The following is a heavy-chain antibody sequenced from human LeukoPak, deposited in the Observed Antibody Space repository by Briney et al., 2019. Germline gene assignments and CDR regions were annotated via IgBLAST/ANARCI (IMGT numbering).Heavy chain of an antibody. Sequence: GGSLRLSCEASGFTFSSHWMHWVCEAPGKGLVWASHIKTDGSITNYAESVKGRFTISRDNARNTLYLQMNSLRAEDTAVYYCGRDLNYNQIDYWGQGTLVTVSS. CDR2: IKTDGSIT. CDR3: GRDLNYNQIDY. CDR1: GFTFSSHW. J-gene: IGHJ4*02. D-gene: IGHD4-11*01. V-gene: IGHV3-74*01.